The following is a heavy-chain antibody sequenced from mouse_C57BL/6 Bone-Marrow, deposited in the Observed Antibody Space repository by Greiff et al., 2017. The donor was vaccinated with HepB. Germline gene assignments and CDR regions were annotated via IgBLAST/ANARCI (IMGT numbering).Heavy chain of an antibody. V-gene: IGHV1-15*01. D-gene: IGHD3-3*01. Sequence: QVQLQQPGAELVKPGASVKLSCKASGYTFTSYWMHWVKQTPVHGLEWIGAIDPETGGTAYNQKFKGKAILTADKSSSTAYMELRSLTSEDSAVYYCTRGWDAMDYWGQGTSVTVS. CDR3: TRGWDAMDY. J-gene: IGHJ4*01. CDR1: GYTFTSYW. CDR2: IDPETGGT.